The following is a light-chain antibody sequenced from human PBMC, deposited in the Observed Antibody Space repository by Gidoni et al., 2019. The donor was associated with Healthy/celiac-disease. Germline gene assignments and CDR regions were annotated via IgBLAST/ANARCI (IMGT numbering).Light chain of an antibody. V-gene: IGLV1-40*01. Sequence: QSVLTQPPSVSEAPGQRVTISCTGSSSNIGAGYDVHWYQQLPGTAPKLLIYGNSNRPSGVPDRFSGSKSGTSASLAITGLQAEDEADYYCQSYDSSLRGEVFGGGTKLTVL. CDR1: SSNIGAGYD. CDR2: GNS. CDR3: QSYDSSLRGEV. J-gene: IGLJ2*01.